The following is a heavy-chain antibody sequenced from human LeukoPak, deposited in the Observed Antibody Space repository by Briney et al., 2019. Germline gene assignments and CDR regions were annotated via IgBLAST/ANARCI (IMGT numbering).Heavy chain of an antibody. Sequence: RGSLRLSCAASGFTFRSYAMNWVRQAPGKGLQWVSVISDSGGSAHYADSVQGRFTISRDNSKNTLYIQMNSLRAEDTAIYYCAKGTTSSPTCPIDYWGPGTLVTVSS. D-gene: IGHD2-2*01. CDR2: ISDSGGSA. CDR1: GFTFRSYA. CDR3: AKGTTSSPTCPIDY. J-gene: IGHJ4*02. V-gene: IGHV3-23*01.